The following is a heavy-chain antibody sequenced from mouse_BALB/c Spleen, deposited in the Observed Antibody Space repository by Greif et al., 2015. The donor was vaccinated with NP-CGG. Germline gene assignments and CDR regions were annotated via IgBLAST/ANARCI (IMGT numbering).Heavy chain of an antibody. CDR1: GFAFSSYD. J-gene: IGHJ3*01. CDR2: ISSGGGST. V-gene: IGHV5-12-1*01. D-gene: IGHD2-4*01. Sequence: EVKLVESGGGLVKPGGSLKLSCAASGFAFSSYDMSWVRQTPEKRLEWVAYISSGGGSTYYPDTVEGRFTISRDNAKNTLYLQMSSLKSEDTAMYYCARQSRLYDYWFAYWGQGTLVTVSA. CDR3: ARQSRLYDYWFAY.